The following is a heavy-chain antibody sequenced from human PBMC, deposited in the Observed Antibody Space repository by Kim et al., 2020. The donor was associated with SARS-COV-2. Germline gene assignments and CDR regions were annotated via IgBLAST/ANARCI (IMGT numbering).Heavy chain of an antibody. J-gene: IGHJ4*02. CDR2: INPSGGST. Sequence: ASVKVSCKAFGYTFTNYYIHWVRQAPGQGLEWMGMINPSGGSTSYAQRSQGRVTMTRDTSTSTVYMEMSSLRSEDTGVYYCARNSDSGFDYWGQGTLVTV. V-gene: IGHV1-46*01. CDR3: ARNSDSGFDY. CDR1: GYTFTNYY. D-gene: IGHD3-10*01.